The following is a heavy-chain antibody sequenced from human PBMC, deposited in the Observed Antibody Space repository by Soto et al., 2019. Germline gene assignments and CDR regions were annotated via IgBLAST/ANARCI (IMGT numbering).Heavy chain of an antibody. CDR2: IYHSGST. J-gene: IGHJ6*02. Sequence: SETLSLTCAVSGGSISSSYWCSWARQPPGKGLEWIGEIYHSGSTNYNTSLKSRVTISVDKSKNQFSLKVTSVTAADTAVYYCARVSGSYYYGMDVWGQGTTVTLSS. CDR1: GGSISSSYW. CDR3: ARVSGSYYYGMDV. V-gene: IGHV4-4*02.